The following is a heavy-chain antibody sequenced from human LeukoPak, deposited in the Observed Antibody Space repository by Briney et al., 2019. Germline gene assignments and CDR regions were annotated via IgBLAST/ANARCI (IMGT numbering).Heavy chain of an antibody. V-gene: IGHV4-59*01. Sequence: SETLSLTCTVSGGSISSYYWRWIRQPPGEGLEGSVYIYYCGSTNYNRSLTSRVTISVDTSKNQFSMKLSSVTAADTAVYYCARVSPGIAAAGTTYYYYMDVWGKGTTATISS. CDR2: IYYCGST. CDR1: GGSISSYY. CDR3: ARVSPGIAAAGTTYYYYMDV. D-gene: IGHD6-13*01. J-gene: IGHJ6*03.